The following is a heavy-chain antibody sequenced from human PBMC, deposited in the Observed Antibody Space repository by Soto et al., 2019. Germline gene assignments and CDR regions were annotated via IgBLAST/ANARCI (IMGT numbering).Heavy chain of an antibody. J-gene: IGHJ4*02. Sequence: QAQLVESGGSVVQPGRSLRLSCAASGFTFNNYGIHWVRQAPGKGLEWVAASSNDGSADYYADSVKGRFTISRDNPKNTVYLQMNNLKSEDTAVYSCANQERGSYFGYWGQGTLVTVSS. CDR3: ANQERGSYFGY. CDR2: SSNDGSAD. CDR1: GFTFNNYG. V-gene: IGHV3-30*18. D-gene: IGHD3-16*01.